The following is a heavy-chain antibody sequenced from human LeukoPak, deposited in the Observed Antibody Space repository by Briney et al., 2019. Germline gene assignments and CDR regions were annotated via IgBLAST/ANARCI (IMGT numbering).Heavy chain of an antibody. Sequence: PSETLSLTCAVSGYSISSGYYWGWIRLPPGKGLEWIGSIYHSGSTYYNPSLKSRVTISVDTSKNQFSLKLSSVTAADTAVYYCARLQASPYYFDYWGQGTLVTVSS. CDR2: IYHSGST. CDR1: GYSISSGYY. CDR3: ARLQASPYYFDY. V-gene: IGHV4-38-2*01. J-gene: IGHJ4*02.